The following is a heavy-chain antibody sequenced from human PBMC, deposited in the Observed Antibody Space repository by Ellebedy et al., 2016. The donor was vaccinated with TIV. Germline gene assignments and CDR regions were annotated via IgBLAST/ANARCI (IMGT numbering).Heavy chain of an antibody. CDR3: ARDMGWGNERINDAFDI. J-gene: IGHJ3*02. CDR1: GFSFNSYW. CDR2: VSHSSITI. V-gene: IGHV3-48*04. Sequence: GESLKISCAASGFSFNSYWMSWVRQAPGKGLEWISYVSHSSITIKYADSVKGRFTVSRDNSKNSLYLQMNSLRVEDTALYYCARDMGWGNERINDAFDIWGQGTTVTVSS. D-gene: IGHD7-27*01.